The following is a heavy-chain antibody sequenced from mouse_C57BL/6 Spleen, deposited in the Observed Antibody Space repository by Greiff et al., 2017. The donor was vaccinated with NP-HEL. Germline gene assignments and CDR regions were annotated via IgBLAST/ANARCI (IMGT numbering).Heavy chain of an antibody. V-gene: IGHV1-69*01. CDR1: GYTFTSYW. D-gene: IGHD1-1*01. Sequence: QVQLQQSGAELVMPGASVKLSCKASGYTFTSYWMHWVKQRPGQGLEWIGEIDPSDSYTNYNQKFKGKSTLTVDKSSSTAYMQLSSLTSEDSAVYYCARAPPYYYGSSYRFAYWGQGTLVTVSA. J-gene: IGHJ3*01. CDR3: ARAPPYYYGSSYRFAY. CDR2: IDPSDSYT.